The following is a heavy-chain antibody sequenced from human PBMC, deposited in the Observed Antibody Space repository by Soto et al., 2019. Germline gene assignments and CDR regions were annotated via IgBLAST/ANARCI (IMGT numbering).Heavy chain of an antibody. CDR3: ARPWGY. J-gene: IGHJ4*02. CDR2: IYYSGST. CDR1: GGSVSSGSYY. Sequence: SETLSLTCTVAGGSVSSGSYYWSWIRQPPGKGLEWIGYIYYSGSTNYNPSHKSRVTISVDTSKNQFSLKLSSVTAADTAVYYCARPWGYWGQGTLVTVSS. V-gene: IGHV4-61*01. D-gene: IGHD7-27*01.